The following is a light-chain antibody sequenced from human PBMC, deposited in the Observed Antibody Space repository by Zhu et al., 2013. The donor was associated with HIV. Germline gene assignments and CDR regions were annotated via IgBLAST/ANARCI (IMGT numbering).Light chain of an antibody. V-gene: IGKV1-5*03. CDR1: QSISTW. CDR2: KAS. Sequence: DIQMTQSPSTLSASVGDRVTISCRASQSISTWLAWYQQKPGKAPKVLIYKASSLESGVPSRFSGSGSGTEFTLTISRLEPEDFAVYYCQQYGSSPPLYTFGQGTKLEIK. CDR3: QQYGSSPPLYT. J-gene: IGKJ2*01.